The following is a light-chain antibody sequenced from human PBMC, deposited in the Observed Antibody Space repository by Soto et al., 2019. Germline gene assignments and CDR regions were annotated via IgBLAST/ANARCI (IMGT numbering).Light chain of an antibody. J-gene: IGKJ5*01. CDR2: GAS. CDR3: QQSNSSPIT. CDR1: QNIGIH. V-gene: IGKV1-39*01. Sequence: DIQMTQSPSSLSASVGDRVTITCRASQNIGIHLNWYQQKAGKAPKLLIYGASNLQTGVPLRFSGSGSGTEFTLSIIGLQPEDFATYYWQQSNSSPITFGQGTRLDIK.